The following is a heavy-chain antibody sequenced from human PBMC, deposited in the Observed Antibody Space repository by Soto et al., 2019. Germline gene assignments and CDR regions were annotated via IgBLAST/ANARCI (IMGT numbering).Heavy chain of an antibody. CDR3: AGRIVAAGFDS. J-gene: IGHJ4*02. D-gene: IGHD1-26*01. V-gene: IGHV3-74*01. Sequence: EVPLVESGGGLVQPGESLRLSCEASGFAFSSYWMHWVRQGPGKGLVWVSRISYNGTITDYADSVKGRFTLSRDNAKNMLYLQMNSLRAEDTAVYYCAGRIVAAGFDSWGQGTLVTVSS. CDR2: ISYNGTIT. CDR1: GFAFSSYW.